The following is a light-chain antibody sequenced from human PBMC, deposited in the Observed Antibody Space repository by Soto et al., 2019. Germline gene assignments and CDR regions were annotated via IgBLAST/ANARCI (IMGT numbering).Light chain of an antibody. CDR1: SSDVGNYNL. V-gene: IGLV2-23*01. J-gene: IGLJ1*01. Sequence: QSALTQPASVSGSPGQSITISCTGTSSDVGNYNLVSWYQQHPGKAPKLMIYEGSKRPSGVSNRFSGSKSGNTASLTISILQAEDEADYYCCSYAGSSTYVFGTGTKVTV. CDR3: CSYAGSSTYV. CDR2: EGS.